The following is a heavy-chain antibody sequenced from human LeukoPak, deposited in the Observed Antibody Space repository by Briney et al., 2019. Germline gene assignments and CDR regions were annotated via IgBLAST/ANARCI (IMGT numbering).Heavy chain of an antibody. CDR3: ASLITTTPLAAAGNY. D-gene: IGHD6-13*01. J-gene: IGHJ4*02. CDR1: GYSISSGYY. CDR2: IYHSGST. V-gene: IGHV4-38-2*02. Sequence: SETLSLTCTVSGYSISSGYYWGWIRQPPGKGLEWIGSIYHSGSTYYNPSLKSRVTISVDTSKNQFSLKLSSVTAADTAVYYCASLITTTPLAAAGNYWGQGTLVTVSS.